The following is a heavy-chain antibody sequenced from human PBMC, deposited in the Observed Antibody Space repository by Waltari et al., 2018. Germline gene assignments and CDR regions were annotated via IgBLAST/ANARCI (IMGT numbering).Heavy chain of an antibody. J-gene: IGHJ6*02. CDR1: GYTFTSYY. D-gene: IGHD2-2*01. CDR2: INPSGGST. V-gene: IGHV1-46*01. CDR3: ARAGDIVVVPAAIYYYYGMDV. Sequence: QVQLVQSGAEVKKPGASVKVSCKASGYTFTSYYMHWVRQAPVQGLEWMGIINPSGGSTSYAQKFQGRVTMTRDTSTSTVYMELSSLRSEDTAVYYCARAGDIVVVPAAIYYYYGMDVWGQGTTVTVSS.